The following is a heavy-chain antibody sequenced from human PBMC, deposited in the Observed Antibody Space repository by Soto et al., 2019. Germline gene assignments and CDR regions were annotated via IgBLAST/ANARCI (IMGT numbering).Heavy chain of an antibody. V-gene: IGHV3-23*01. CDR2: INSGGGST. D-gene: IGHD2-2*01. CDR1: GFSFNNYA. J-gene: IGHJ4*02. Sequence: PGGSLSLSCAASGFSFNNYAMTWVRQAPGKGLEWVSGINSGGGSTYYADSVKGRFTISRDNSKNTLYLQMISLRAEDTAVYYCAKSPNRVVVPAAAIDYGGKGTMVTVSS. CDR3: AKSPNRVVVPAAAIDY.